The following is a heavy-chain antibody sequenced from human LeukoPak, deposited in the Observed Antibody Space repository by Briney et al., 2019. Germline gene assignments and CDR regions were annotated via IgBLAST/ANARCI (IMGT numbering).Heavy chain of an antibody. D-gene: IGHD6-13*01. CDR3: AHRGIGYCGSWDSGYFDD. CDR2: IYWDDDK. Sequence: KESGPTLVNPTQTLTLTCTFSGFSLTTSGVGVGWIRQSPGKALECLALIYWDDDKRYSPSLKSRLTITKDTSNNQVVLTMTNMDPVDTGTYYCAHRGIGYCGSWDSGYFDDWGQGTLVTVSS. V-gene: IGHV2-5*02. CDR1: GFSLTTSGVG. J-gene: IGHJ4*02.